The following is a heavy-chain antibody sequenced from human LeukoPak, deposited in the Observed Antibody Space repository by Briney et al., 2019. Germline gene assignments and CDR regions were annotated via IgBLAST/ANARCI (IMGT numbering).Heavy chain of an antibody. J-gene: IGHJ4*02. CDR3: ARDPKDYDSTPHFDY. CDR2: INPNSGGT. V-gene: IGHV1-2*02. Sequence: ASVKVSCKASGYTFAGYYMHWVRQAPGQGLEWMGWINPNSGGTNYAQKFQGRVTMTRDTSISTAYMELSRLRSDDTAVYYCARDPKDYDSTPHFDYWGQGTLVTVSS. D-gene: IGHD3-22*01. CDR1: GYTFAGYY.